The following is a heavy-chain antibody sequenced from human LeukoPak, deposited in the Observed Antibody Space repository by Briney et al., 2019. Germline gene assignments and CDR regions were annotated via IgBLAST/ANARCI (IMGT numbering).Heavy chain of an antibody. CDR1: GCNFSSYE. CDR2: ISSSGSTI. Sequence: GGSLRLSCAATGCNFSSYEMNWVRQAPGNWLESVSSISSSGSTIYYADSVKGRFTISRDNAKNSLYLQMNSLRAEDTAVYYCAREPPYSSGGVYFDYWGQGTLVTVSS. J-gene: IGHJ4*02. D-gene: IGHD6-19*01. V-gene: IGHV3-48*03. CDR3: AREPPYSSGGVYFDY.